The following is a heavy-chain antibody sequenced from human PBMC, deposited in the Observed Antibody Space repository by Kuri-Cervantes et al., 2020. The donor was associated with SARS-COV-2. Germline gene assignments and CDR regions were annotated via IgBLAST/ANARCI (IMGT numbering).Heavy chain of an antibody. Sequence: SCASSGFTFSSYGMSWVRQAPGTGLGWVSAIGGSGGSTYYAHSVKGRFTISRDNSKNTLYLQMDSLRAEDTAVYYCARHQNDRVDDPFDIWGQGTMVTVSS. J-gene: IGHJ3*02. CDR1: GFTFSSYG. V-gene: IGHV3-23*01. CDR2: IGGSGGST. CDR3: ARHQNDRVDDPFDI. D-gene: IGHD1-1*01.